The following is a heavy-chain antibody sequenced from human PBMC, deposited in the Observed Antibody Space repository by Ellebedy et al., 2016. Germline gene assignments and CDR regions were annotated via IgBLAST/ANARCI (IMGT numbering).Heavy chain of an antibody. CDR1: GFTFSSYS. J-gene: IGHJ4*02. CDR2: ISSSSSYI. D-gene: IGHD6-13*01. CDR3: ARETDSSPPKFDS. Sequence: GESLKISXAASGFTFSSYSMNWVRQAPGKGLEWVSSISSSSSYIYYADSVKGRFTISRDNAKNSPYLQMNSLRAEDTAVYYCARETDSSPPKFDSWGQGTLVTVSS. V-gene: IGHV3-21*01.